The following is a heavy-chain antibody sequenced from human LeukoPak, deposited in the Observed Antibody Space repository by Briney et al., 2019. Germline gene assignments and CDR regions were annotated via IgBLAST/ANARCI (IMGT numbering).Heavy chain of an antibody. CDR2: IYYSGST. V-gene: IGHV4-59*01. Sequence: SETLSLTCTVSGGSISSYYWSWIRQPPGKGLEWIGYIYYSGSTNYNPSLKSRVTTSVDTSKNQFSLKLSSVTAADTAVYYCARIAHDSPLGYFDYWGQGTLVTVSS. J-gene: IGHJ4*02. CDR1: GGSISSYY. CDR3: ARIAHDSPLGYFDY. D-gene: IGHD3-22*01.